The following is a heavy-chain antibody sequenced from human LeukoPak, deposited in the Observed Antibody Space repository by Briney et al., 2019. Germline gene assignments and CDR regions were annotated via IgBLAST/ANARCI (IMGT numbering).Heavy chain of an antibody. CDR1: GGSISSYY. CDR2: IKWNGGST. CDR3: AKGYSSSWYLYFDY. D-gene: IGHD6-13*01. J-gene: IGHJ4*02. Sequence: PAETLSLTCTVSGGSISSYYRSWIRQDPGKGLEWVSGIKWNGGSTDYADSVNGRFTISRDNSKNTLYLQMNSLRAEDTAVYYCAKGYSSSWYLYFDYWGQGTLVTVSS. V-gene: IGHV3-23*01.